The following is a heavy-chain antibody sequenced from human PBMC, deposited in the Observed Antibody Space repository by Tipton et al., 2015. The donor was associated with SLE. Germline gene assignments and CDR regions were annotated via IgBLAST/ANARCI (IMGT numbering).Heavy chain of an antibody. CDR3: VQYDLWSDYVSHAAFGI. Sequence: GSLRLSCAASGFVFSNYAMSWVRQTAGKGLECVSAISDSGATTFYADSVKGRFTISRDNSKNTLYLHLSSLRAEDTAVYYCVQYDLWSDYVSHAAFGIWGKGTMVTVSS. J-gene: IGHJ3*02. V-gene: IGHV3-23*01. D-gene: IGHD3-3*01. CDR1: GFVFSNYA. CDR2: ISDSGATT.